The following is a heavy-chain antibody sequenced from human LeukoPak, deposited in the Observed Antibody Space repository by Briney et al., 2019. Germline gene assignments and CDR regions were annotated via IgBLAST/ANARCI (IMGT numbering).Heavy chain of an antibody. CDR2: ISSSSSHI. J-gene: IGHJ3*02. V-gene: IGHV3-21*01. Sequence: GGSLRLSCAASGFTFSSYSMNWVRQAPGKGLEWVASISSSSSHIYYADSVKGRFTISRDNAKNSLYLQMDSLRAEVTALYYCARVRSVGGNPHAFNIWGQGTMVTVSS. D-gene: IGHD4-23*01. CDR1: GFTFSSYS. CDR3: ARVRSVGGNPHAFNI.